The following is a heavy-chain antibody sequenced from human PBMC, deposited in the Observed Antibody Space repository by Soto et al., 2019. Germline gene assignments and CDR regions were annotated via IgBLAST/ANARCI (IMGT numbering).Heavy chain of an antibody. Sequence: GGSLRLSCAPSGFTFSNYAMFWVRQAPGKGLEWVSTIFAGGGSTYYADSVKGRFTISRDNSKNTLFLQMNSLRAEDTAVYFCAKDLLRGDGYIGFDYWGQGTLVTVSS. J-gene: IGHJ4*02. CDR3: AKDLLRGDGYIGFDY. D-gene: IGHD3-10*01. V-gene: IGHV3-23*01. CDR1: GFTFSNYA. CDR2: IFAGGGST.